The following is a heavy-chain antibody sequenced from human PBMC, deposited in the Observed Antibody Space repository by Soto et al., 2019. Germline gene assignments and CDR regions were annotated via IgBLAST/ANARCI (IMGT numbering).Heavy chain of an antibody. Sequence: ASVKVSCKASGYTFTSYGISWVRQAPGQGLEWMGWISAYNGNTNYAQKLQGRVTMTTDTSTSTAYMELRSLRSDDTAVYYCARETVAGYYYYYGMDVWGQGTTLTVSS. D-gene: IGHD6-19*01. CDR1: GYTFTSYG. V-gene: IGHV1-18*01. CDR3: ARETVAGYYYYYGMDV. CDR2: ISAYNGNT. J-gene: IGHJ6*02.